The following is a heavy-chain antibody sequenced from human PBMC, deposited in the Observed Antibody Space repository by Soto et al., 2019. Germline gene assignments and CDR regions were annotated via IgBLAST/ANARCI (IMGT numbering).Heavy chain of an antibody. Sequence: GGSLRLSCAASRFTFINYDMSWVRQAPGKGLEWVSTITGSGATTYYADSVKGRFTISRDNPKNTPYLQMNSLRVEDTGVYFCSTAASSSSGYWGQGTLVTVSS. CDR2: ITGSGATT. D-gene: IGHD6-6*01. CDR3: STAASSSSGY. J-gene: IGHJ4*02. V-gene: IGHV3-23*01. CDR1: RFTFINYD.